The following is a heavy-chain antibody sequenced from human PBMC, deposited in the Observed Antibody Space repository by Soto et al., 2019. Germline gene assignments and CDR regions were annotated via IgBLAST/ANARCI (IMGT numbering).Heavy chain of an antibody. CDR3: ARDEGLLGSGSYRGY. J-gene: IGHJ4*02. Sequence: QVQLVQSGAEVKKPGSSVKVSCKASGGTFSSYTISWVRQAPGQGLEWMGRIIPILGIANYAQKFQGRVTITADKATSTAYMELSSLRSEDTAVYYCARDEGLLGSGSYRGYWGQGTLVTVSS. CDR1: GGTFSSYT. CDR2: IIPILGIA. D-gene: IGHD3-10*01. V-gene: IGHV1-69*08.